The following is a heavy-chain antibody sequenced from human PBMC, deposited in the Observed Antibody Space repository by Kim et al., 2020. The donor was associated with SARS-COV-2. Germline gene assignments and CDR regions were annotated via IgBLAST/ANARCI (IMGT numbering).Heavy chain of an antibody. V-gene: IGHV4-34*01. J-gene: IGHJ4*02. CDR2: IDHRGST. D-gene: IGHD3-22*01. Sequence: SETLSLTCAVYGGSFSDYSWSWIRQTPGKGLEWIGDIDHRGSTNYNPSLKSRLTISVDTSKNQFSLKLTSVTAADTAVYYCARGRGGISMVVVVITAAKYYFDYWGRGSRVTVSS. CDR1: GGSFSDYS. CDR3: ARGRGGISMVVVVITAAKYYFDY.